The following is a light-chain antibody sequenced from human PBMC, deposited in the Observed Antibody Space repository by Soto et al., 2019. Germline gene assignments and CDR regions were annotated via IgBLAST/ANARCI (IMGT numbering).Light chain of an antibody. CDR1: SSDVGGYNY. CDR2: EVS. V-gene: IGLV2-8*01. Sequence: QSVLTQPPSASGSPGQSVTISCTGTSSDVGGYNYVSWYQHHPGKAPKLMIYEVSERPSGVPDRFSGSKSGNTASLTVSGLQAEDEADYSCSSYADSNNLVIFGGGTKLTVL. CDR3: SSYADSNNLVI. J-gene: IGLJ2*01.